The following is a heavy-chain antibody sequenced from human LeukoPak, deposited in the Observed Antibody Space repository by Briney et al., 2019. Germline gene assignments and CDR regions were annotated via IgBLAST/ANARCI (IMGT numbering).Heavy chain of an antibody. Sequence: QPGGSLRLSCAASGFTFSSYAMSWVRQAPGEGLEWVSAISCSGGSTFYADSVKGRFTTSRDNSKNTLYLQMHSLRAEDTCVYYCANAIWFGELPGGMDVWGQGTTVTVSS. CDR2: ISCSGGST. J-gene: IGHJ6*02. V-gene: IGHV3-23*01. CDR3: ANAIWFGELPGGMDV. CDR1: GFTFSSYA. D-gene: IGHD3-10*01.